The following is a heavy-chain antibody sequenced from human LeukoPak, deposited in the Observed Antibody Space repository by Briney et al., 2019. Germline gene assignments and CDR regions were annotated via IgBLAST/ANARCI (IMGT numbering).Heavy chain of an antibody. D-gene: IGHD1-1*01. J-gene: IGHJ4*02. CDR2: IGAYNGNT. CDR1: GYTFTSYG. Sequence: ASVKVSCKASGYTFTSYGISWVRQAPGQGLEWMGWIGAYNGNTNYAQKLQGRVTMTTDTSTSTAHMELRSLRSDDTAVYYCARDLDVGPGDYCWGQGTLVTVSS. CDR3: ARDLDVGPGDYC. V-gene: IGHV1-18*01.